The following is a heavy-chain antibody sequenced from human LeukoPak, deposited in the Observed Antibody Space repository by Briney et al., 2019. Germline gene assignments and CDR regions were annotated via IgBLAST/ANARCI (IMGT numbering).Heavy chain of an antibody. D-gene: IGHD4-17*01. CDR3: ARANTVTTRTGVDY. V-gene: IGHV4-59*01. CDR1: GGSISSYY. Sequence: SESLSLTCTVSGGSISSYYWSWIRQPPGKGLEWVGYFYYSGTTNYNPSLKSRVTMSVDTSKNQFSLKLISVTAADTAVYYCARANTVTTRTGVDYWGQGTLVTVSS. CDR2: FYYSGTT. J-gene: IGHJ4*02.